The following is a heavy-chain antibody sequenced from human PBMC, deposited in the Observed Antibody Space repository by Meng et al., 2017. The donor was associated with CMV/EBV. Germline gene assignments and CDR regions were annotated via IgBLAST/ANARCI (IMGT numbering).Heavy chain of an antibody. CDR2: IYPGDSDT. Sequence: KVSCKGSGYSFTSYWICWVRQMPGKGLEWMGIIYPGDSDTRYSPSFQGQVTISADKSISTAYLQWSSLKASDTAMYYCARAGDYDFWSGYYGMDVWGQGTTVTVSS. D-gene: IGHD3-3*01. V-gene: IGHV5-51*01. CDR1: GYSFTSYW. J-gene: IGHJ6*02. CDR3: ARAGDYDFWSGYYGMDV.